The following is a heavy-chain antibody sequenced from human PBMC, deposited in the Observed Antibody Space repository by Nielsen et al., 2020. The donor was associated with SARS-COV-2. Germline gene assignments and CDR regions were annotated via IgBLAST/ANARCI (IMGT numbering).Heavy chain of an antibody. CDR2: IYYSGST. CDR3: ARLLGTSQGYFDY. V-gene: IGHV4-39*07. D-gene: IGHD3-16*01. J-gene: IGHJ4*02. Sequence: SETLSLTCTVSGGSISSSSYYWGWIRQPPGKGLEWIGSIYYSGSTYYNPSLKSRVTISVDTSKNQFSLKLSSVTAADTAVYYCARLLGTSQGYFDYWGQGTLVTVSS. CDR1: GGSISSSSYY.